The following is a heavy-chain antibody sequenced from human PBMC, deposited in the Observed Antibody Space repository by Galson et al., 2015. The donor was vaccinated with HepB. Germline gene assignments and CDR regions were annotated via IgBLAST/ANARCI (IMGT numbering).Heavy chain of an antibody. D-gene: IGHD1-26*01. V-gene: IGHV3-74*01. Sequence: SLRLSCAASGFTFSSDWMHWVRQAPGQGLEWVSRIIPVGSSTSYADSVMGRFTISRDNAKNTLHIQMNSLRAEDTAVYYCVRSSARCSCYFDSWGQVTLVIVSS. CDR1: GFTFSSDW. CDR3: VRSSARCSCYFDS. CDR2: IIPVGSST. J-gene: IGHJ4*02.